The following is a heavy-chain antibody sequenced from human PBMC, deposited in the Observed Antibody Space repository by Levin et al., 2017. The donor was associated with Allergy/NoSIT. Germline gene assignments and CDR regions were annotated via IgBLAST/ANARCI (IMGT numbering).Heavy chain of an antibody. CDR2: ISNDGDRT. Sequence: GGSLRLSCAASGFTFSSYSMNWVRQAPGKGLEYVSTISNDGDRTYYANSVKARFTISRDNSKNTLYLQMGSLRAEDMAVYYCARANGDGDDVSGDAFDIWGQGTMVTVSS. D-gene: IGHD4-17*01. CDR1: GFTFSSYS. CDR3: ARANGDGDDVSGDAFDI. V-gene: IGHV3-64*01. J-gene: IGHJ3*02.